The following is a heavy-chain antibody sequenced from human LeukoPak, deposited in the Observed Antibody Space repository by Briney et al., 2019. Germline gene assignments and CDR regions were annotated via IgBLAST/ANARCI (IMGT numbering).Heavy chain of an antibody. CDR2: VSGSAGRT. Sequence: GGSLRLSCAASGFAFSSYAMTWVRQAPGKGLEWVSTVSGSAGRTDYADSVKGRFTISRDNLKNTLYLQMNSLRAEDTAVYYCAKNRGHCVNGVCHNYYYMDVWGKGTTVTVSS. D-gene: IGHD2-8*01. CDR3: AKNRGHCVNGVCHNYYYMDV. CDR1: GFAFSSYA. J-gene: IGHJ6*03. V-gene: IGHV3-23*01.